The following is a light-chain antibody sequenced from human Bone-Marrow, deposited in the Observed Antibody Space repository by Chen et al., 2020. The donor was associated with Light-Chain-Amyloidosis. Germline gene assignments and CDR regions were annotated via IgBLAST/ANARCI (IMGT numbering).Light chain of an antibody. J-gene: IGLJ3*02. CDR3: QSYQGSSQGV. CDR1: SGSIATNY. V-gene: IGLV6-57*01. Sequence: NFMLTQPHSVSESPGKTVIISCTRSSGSIATNYVQWYQQRPGSSPPTVIYEDDQRPPGVPDRFAGSIDRSANSASLTIAGRKTEGEADYYCQSYQGSSQGVFGGGTKLTVL. CDR2: EDD.